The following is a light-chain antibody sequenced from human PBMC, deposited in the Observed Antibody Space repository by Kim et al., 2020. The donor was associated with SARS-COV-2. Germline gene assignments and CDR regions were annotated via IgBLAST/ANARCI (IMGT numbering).Light chain of an antibody. CDR2: DAS. CDR3: QQRSNSWT. J-gene: IGKJ1*01. CDR1: QSVSSH. Sequence: SWSPGERATLSCRASQSVSSHLAWYQQKPGQAPRLLIYDASNRATGIPARFSGSGSGTDFTLTISSLEPEDFAVYYCQQRSNSWTFGQGTKVDIK. V-gene: IGKV3-11*01.